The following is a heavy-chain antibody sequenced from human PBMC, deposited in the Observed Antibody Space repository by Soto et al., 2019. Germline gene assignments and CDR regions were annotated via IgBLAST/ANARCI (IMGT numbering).Heavy chain of an antibody. V-gene: IGHV4-31*03. J-gene: IGHJ5*02. Sequence: PSETLSLTCTVSGGSISSGGYYWSWIRQHPGKGREWIGYIYYSGSTYYNPSRKSRGTISVDTSKNQFSLKLISVTAADTAVYYCAREGRYSDSAYVRFDPWGQGHLVTVSS. CDR3: AREGRYSDSAYVRFDP. CDR1: GGSISSGGYY. CDR2: IYYSGST. D-gene: IGHD3-9*01.